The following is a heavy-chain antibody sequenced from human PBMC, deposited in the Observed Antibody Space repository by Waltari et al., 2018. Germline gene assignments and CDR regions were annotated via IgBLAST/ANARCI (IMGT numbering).Heavy chain of an antibody. Sequence: QLQLQESGPGLVKPSETLALTCSVSGGSITTNRHYWGWIRQPPGQGLEWIGTIPYNGAPYSSPSLRGRLTLSRDTTMNQLSLKLGSVTAADTDVYYCATYIGASVGTAAFDVWGQGTMVTVSS. CDR1: GGSITTNRHY. CDR2: IPYNGAP. CDR3: ATYIGASVGTAAFDV. D-gene: IGHD5-12*01. V-gene: IGHV4-39*01. J-gene: IGHJ3*01.